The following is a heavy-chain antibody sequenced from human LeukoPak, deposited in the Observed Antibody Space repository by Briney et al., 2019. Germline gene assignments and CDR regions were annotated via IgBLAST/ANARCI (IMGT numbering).Heavy chain of an antibody. V-gene: IGHV3-23*01. CDR1: GFTFSSYA. D-gene: IGHD4-17*01. CDR2: ISGSGGST. J-gene: IGHJ4*02. Sequence: GRSLRLSCAASGFTFSSYAMSWVRQAPGKGLEWVSAISGSGGSTYYADSVKGRFTISRDNSKNTLYLQMNSLRAEDTAVYYCAKGVHYGGNSQDLDYWGQGTLVTVSS. CDR3: AKGVHYGGNSQDLDY.